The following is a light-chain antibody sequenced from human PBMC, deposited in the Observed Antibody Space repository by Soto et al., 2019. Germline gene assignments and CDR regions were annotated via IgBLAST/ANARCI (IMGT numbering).Light chain of an antibody. CDR2: GVT. Sequence: QSVLTQPASVSGSPGQSVTISCTATSSDFTLHKYVSWYQHHPGKAPKLVIYGVTNRPSGVSSRFSGSKSGYTASLTISGLQPEDEADYYCSSFTDSTTVVFGGGTKLTVL. J-gene: IGLJ2*01. CDR1: SSDFTLHKY. V-gene: IGLV2-14*01. CDR3: SSFTDSTTVV.